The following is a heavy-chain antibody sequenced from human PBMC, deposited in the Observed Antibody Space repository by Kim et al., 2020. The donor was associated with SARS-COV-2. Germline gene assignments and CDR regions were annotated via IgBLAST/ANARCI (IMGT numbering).Heavy chain of an antibody. CDR3: ARVRDSSGYPSLGY. Sequence: NPSLKSRVTISVDTSKNQFSLKLSSVTAADTAVYYCARVRDSSGYPSLGYWGQGTLVTVSS. J-gene: IGHJ4*02. V-gene: IGHV4-59*01. D-gene: IGHD3-22*01.